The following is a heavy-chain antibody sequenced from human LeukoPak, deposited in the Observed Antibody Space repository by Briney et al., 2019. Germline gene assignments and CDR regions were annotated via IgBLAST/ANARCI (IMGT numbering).Heavy chain of an antibody. D-gene: IGHD3-16*02. Sequence: GGSLRLSCAASGFTFSNAWMSWVRQAPGKGLEWVGRIKSKTDGGTTDYAAPVKGRFTISRDDSKNTLYLQMNSLKTEDTAVYYCTTTAGKTYYDYVWGSYRFDYWGQGTLVTVSS. CDR1: GFTFSNAW. V-gene: IGHV3-15*01. CDR2: IKSKTDGGTT. J-gene: IGHJ4*02. CDR3: TTTAGKTYYDYVWGSYRFDY.